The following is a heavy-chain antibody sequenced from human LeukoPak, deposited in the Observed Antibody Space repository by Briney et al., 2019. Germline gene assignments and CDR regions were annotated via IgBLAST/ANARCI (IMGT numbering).Heavy chain of an antibody. V-gene: IGHV1-18*01. D-gene: IGHD3-10*01. J-gene: IGHJ4*02. CDR2: MSAYNGNT. CDR1: GYTFTSYG. Sequence: ASVKVSCKASGYTFTSYGISWVRQAPGQGLEWMGWMSAYNGNTNYAQKLQGRVTMTTDTSTSTAYMELRSLRSDDTAVYYCARVPSDELLWFGEFGDYWGQGTLVTVSS. CDR3: ARVPSDELLWFGEFGDY.